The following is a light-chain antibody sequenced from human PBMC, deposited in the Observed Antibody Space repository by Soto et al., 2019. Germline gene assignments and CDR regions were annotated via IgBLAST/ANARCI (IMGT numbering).Light chain of an antibody. Sequence: IQLTQSPSSLSASVGDRVTITCRASQGISSYLAWYQQKPGKAPKLLIYAASTLQSGVPSRFSGSGSGTDFTLTISSLQPEDFATYYCQQLNSYPPWTFGQETKVEIK. CDR2: AAS. V-gene: IGKV1-9*01. CDR1: QGISSY. J-gene: IGKJ1*01. CDR3: QQLNSYPPWT.